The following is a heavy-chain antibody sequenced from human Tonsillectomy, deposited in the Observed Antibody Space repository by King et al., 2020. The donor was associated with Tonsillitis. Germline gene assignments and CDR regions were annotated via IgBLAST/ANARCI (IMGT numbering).Heavy chain of an antibody. CDR2: ISSSSSTI. Sequence: QLVQSGGGLVQPGGSLRLSCAASGFTFSSYSMNWVRQAPGKGLEWVSYISSSSSTIYYADSVKGRFTISRDNAKNSLYLQMNSLRAEDTAVYYCARGYCSGGSCYQLGDNLFDPWGQGTLVTVSS. V-gene: IGHV3-48*04. D-gene: IGHD2-15*01. CDR3: ARGYCSGGSCYQLGDNLFDP. CDR1: GFTFSSYS. J-gene: IGHJ5*02.